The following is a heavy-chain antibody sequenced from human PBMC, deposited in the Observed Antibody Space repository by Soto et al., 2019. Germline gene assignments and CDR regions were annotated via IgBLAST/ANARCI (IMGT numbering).Heavy chain of an antibody. J-gene: IGHJ6*02. CDR1: GVTFSSYS. CDR2: ISSSSSSI. D-gene: IGHD6-19*01. CDR3: ARELCFDAVARMDV. V-gene: IGHV3-48*01. Sequence: EVQLVESGGGLVQPGGSLRLSCTASGVTFSSYSMVWVRQAPGKGLEWVSYISSSSSSIYYADSVKGRFSTSRDNAKNSTSLQMNSLRVEDTGVYYCARELCFDAVARMDVWGQGTTVTVSS.